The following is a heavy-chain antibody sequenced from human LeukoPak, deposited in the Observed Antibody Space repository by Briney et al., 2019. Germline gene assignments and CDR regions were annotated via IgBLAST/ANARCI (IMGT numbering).Heavy chain of an antibody. D-gene: IGHD3-10*01. CDR3: ARGRYGSGSYYDDY. J-gene: IGHJ4*02. CDR2: INHSGST. CDR1: GGSFSGYY. Sequence: SETLSLTCAVYGGSFSGYYWSWIRQPPGKGLEWIGEINHSGSTNHNPSLKSRVTISVDTSKNQFSLKLSSVTAADTAVYYCARGRYGSGSYYDDYWGQGTLVTVSS. V-gene: IGHV4-34*01.